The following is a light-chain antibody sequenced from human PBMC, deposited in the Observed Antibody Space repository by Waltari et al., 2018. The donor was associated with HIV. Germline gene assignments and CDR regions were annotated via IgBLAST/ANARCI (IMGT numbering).Light chain of an antibody. CDR2: NAS. J-gene: IGKJ1*01. CDR1: QIFDSAY. CDR3: QQSAPSRT. V-gene: IGKV3-20*01. Sequence: EIVMTQSPATLSLSPGDGATLSCRASQIFDSAYLAWYQQRPGQAPRLLISNASRRASGIPDRFSGSWSGTDFTLTISRLEPEDFALYYCQQSAPSRTFGQGTRVEVK.